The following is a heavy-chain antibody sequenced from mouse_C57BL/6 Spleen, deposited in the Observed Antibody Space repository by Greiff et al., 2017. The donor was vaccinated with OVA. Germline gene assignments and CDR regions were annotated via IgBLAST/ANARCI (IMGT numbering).Heavy chain of an antibody. Sequence: EVQLQQSGPELVKPGASVKLSCKASGYSFTDYNMNWVKQSNGNSLEWIGVIIPNYGTTSYNQKFKGKATLTAEQSSSTAYMQLNSLTSEDSAVNYCASGSADDFDYWGQGTTLTVSS. CDR1: GYSFTDYN. J-gene: IGHJ2*01. V-gene: IGHV1-39*01. CDR2: IIPNYGTT. CDR3: ASGSADDFDY. D-gene: IGHD4-1*01.